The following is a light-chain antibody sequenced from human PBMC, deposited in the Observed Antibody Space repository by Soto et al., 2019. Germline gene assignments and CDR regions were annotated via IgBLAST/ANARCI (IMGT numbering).Light chain of an antibody. J-gene: IGKJ4*01. CDR3: QQANSFPLT. CDR2: TTS. Sequence: DIQMTQSPSSVSASVGDRVTITCRASQDINNWLAWYQQKPGQAPKLLIYTTSSLQSGVPSRFSCSRSGTDVTLTISSLQPEDFATYYCQQANSFPLTFGGGTNVEIK. V-gene: IGKV1D-12*01. CDR1: QDINNW.